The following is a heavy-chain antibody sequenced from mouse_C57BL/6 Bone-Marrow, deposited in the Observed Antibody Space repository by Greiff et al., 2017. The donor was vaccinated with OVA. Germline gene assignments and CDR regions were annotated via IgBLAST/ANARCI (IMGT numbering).Heavy chain of an antibody. J-gene: IGHJ2*01. CDR2: IWWDDDK. V-gene: IGHV8-8*01. D-gene: IGHD1-1*01. Sequence: LQQSGPGILQPSPTLSLSCSFSGFSLSTFGMGVGWLRQPSGKGLEWLVHIWWDDDKYYNPALKSRLTTSKDTSKNHVILKIANVDAADTATYYCARVHYYGSSCLDYWGQGTTLTVSS. CDR1: GFSLSTFGMG. CDR3: ARVHYYGSSCLDY.